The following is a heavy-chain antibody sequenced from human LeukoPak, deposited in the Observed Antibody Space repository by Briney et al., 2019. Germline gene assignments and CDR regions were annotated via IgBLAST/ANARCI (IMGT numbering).Heavy chain of an antibody. CDR3: GRDFGLVGTKRSFDL. CDR2: ISGSGTTI. V-gene: IGHV3-11*01. J-gene: IGHJ3*01. D-gene: IGHD1-7*01. Sequence: GGSLKLSCAASGFTFGNYRMHWVRQAPGKGLEWLSYISGSGTTIFYADSVKGRFTISRDNAKNSVDLQMNSLRAEDTAVYYCGRDFGLVGTKRSFDLWGQGTMVTVSS. CDR1: GFTFGNYR.